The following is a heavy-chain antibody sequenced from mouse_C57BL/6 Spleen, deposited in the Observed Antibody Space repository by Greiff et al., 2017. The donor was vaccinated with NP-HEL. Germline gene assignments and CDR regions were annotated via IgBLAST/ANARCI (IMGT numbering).Heavy chain of an antibody. D-gene: IGHD4-1*01. Sequence: DVKLQESGGGLVQPGGSMKLSCAASGFTFSDAWMDWVRQSPEKGLELVAEIRNKANNHATYYAESVKGRFTISRDDSKSSVYLQMNSLRAEDTGIYYCTRAGIYYYAMDYWGQGTSVTVSS. V-gene: IGHV6-6*01. CDR3: TRAGIYYYAMDY. CDR2: IRNKANNHAT. CDR1: GFTFSDAW. J-gene: IGHJ4*01.